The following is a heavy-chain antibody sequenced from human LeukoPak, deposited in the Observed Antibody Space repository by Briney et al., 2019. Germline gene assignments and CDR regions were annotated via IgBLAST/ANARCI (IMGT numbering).Heavy chain of an antibody. V-gene: IGHV5-51*01. CDR1: GYNFINYW. Sequence: GESLKISCKGSGYNFINYWIGWVRQMPGKGLEWMGIIYPGDSDTRYSPSFQGQVTISADKSIRNAYLQWNSLEASDTAMYYCARGSSGYSFGFDFWGQGTLVTVSS. D-gene: IGHD5-18*01. CDR2: IYPGDSDT. CDR3: ARGSSGYSFGFDF. J-gene: IGHJ4*02.